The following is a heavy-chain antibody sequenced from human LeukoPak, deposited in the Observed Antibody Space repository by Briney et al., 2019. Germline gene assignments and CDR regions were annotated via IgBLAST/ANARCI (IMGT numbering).Heavy chain of an antibody. CDR2: IIPIFGTA. D-gene: IGHD1-1*01. Sequence: ASVKVSCKASGGTFSSYAISWVRQAPGQGLEWMGGIIPIFGTANYAQKFQGRVTITTDESTSTAYMELSSLRSEDTAVYYCARDAGTSPGSSSYFDYWGQGTLVTVSS. V-gene: IGHV1-69*05. CDR1: GGTFSSYA. J-gene: IGHJ4*02. CDR3: ARDAGTSPGSSSYFDY.